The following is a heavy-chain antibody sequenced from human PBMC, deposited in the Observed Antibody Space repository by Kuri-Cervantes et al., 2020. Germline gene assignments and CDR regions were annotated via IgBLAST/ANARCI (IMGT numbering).Heavy chain of an antibody. Sequence: ASVKVSCKASGYTFTSYGISWMRQAPGQGLEWMGWISAYNGNTNYAQKLQGRVTMTTDTSTSTAYMELRSLRSDDTAVYYCARDLSGVETYYDFLGYYYGMDVWGQGTTVTVSS. J-gene: IGHJ6*02. CDR3: ARDLSGVETYYDFLGYYYGMDV. CDR2: ISAYNGNT. CDR1: GYTFTSYG. V-gene: IGHV1-18*01. D-gene: IGHD3-3*01.